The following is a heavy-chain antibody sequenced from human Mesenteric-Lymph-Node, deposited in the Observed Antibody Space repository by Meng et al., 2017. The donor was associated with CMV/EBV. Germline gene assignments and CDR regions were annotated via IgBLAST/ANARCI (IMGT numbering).Heavy chain of an antibody. CDR2: ISYDGSNK. D-gene: IGHD2-2*01. J-gene: IGHJ4*02. CDR3: AKGTAAMQQLGTYYFDY. V-gene: IGHV3-30*18. CDR1: FTFSSYA. Sequence: FTFSSYAMSWVRQAPGKGLEWVAVISYDGSNKYYADSVKGRFTISRDNSKNTLYLQMNSLRAEDTAVYYCAKGTAAMQQLGTYYFDYWGQGTLVTVSS.